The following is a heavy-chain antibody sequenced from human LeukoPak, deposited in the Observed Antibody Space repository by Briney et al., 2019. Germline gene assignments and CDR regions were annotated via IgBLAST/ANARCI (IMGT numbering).Heavy chain of an antibody. V-gene: IGHV3-30*18. CDR1: GYTFSNYA. CDR2: ILYDGSMK. D-gene: IGHD3-10*01. J-gene: IGHJ4*02. Sequence: PTGRSLRLSCAASGYTFSNYAMHWVRQAPGKGLEWVAVILYDGSMKYYADSLKGRFTISRDNSKNTLYLQMNSLRAEDTAVYYCAKHALITIHSLDYWGQGTLVTVSS. CDR3: AKHALITIHSLDY.